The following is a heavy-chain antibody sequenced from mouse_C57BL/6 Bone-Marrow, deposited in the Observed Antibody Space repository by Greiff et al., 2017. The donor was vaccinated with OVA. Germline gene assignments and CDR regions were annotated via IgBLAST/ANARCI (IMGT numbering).Heavy chain of an antibody. V-gene: IGHV1-53*01. Sequence: VQLQQPGTELVKPGASVKLSCKASGYTFTSYWMHWVKQRPGQGLEWIGNINPSNGGTNYNEKFKSKATLTVDKSYSPAYMQLSSLTSEDSAVYYCARGDDYQAWFAYWGQGTLVTVSA. J-gene: IGHJ3*01. CDR1: GYTFTSYW. CDR3: ARGDDYQAWFAY. CDR2: INPSNGGT. D-gene: IGHD2-4*01.